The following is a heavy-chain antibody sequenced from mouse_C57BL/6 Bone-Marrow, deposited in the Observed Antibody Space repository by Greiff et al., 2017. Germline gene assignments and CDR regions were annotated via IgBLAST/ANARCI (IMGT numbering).Heavy chain of an antibody. D-gene: IGHD3-2*02. V-gene: IGHV1-69*01. CDR3: ARLSAMDY. J-gene: IGHJ4*01. CDR2: IDPSDSYT. Sequence: QVQLQQPGAELVMPGASVKLSCKASGYTFTSYWMHWVKQRPGQGLEWIGEIDPSDSYTNYNQKFKGKSTLTVDKSSSTAYMQLSSLTSEDTALYYCARLSAMDYWGQGTSVTVSS. CDR1: GYTFTSYW.